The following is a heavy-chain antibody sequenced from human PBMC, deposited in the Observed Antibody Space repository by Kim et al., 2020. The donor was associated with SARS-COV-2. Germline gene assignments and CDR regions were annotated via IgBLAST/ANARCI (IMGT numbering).Heavy chain of an antibody. D-gene: IGHD3-9*01. Sequence: SETLSLTCTVSGGSISSSSYYWGWIRQPPGKGLEWIGSIYYSGSTYYNPSLKSRVTISVDTSKNQFSLKLSSVTAADTAVYYCARPREFDWSPFEYCGQG. CDR2: IYYSGST. J-gene: IGHJ4*02. CDR3: ARPREFDWSPFEY. CDR1: GGSISSSSYY. V-gene: IGHV4-39*01.